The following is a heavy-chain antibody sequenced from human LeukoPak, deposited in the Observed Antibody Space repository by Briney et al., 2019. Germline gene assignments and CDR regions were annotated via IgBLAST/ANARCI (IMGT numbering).Heavy chain of an antibody. V-gene: IGHV4-34*01. Sequence: SETLSLTCAVYGGSFSGYYWSWIRQPPGKGLEWIGEINHSGSTNYNPSLKSRVTISVDTSKNQFSLKLSSATAADTAVYYCARAHRYCSGGSCSKPPGYWGQGTLVTVSS. J-gene: IGHJ4*02. CDR1: GGSFSGYY. D-gene: IGHD2-15*01. CDR3: ARAHRYCSGGSCSKPPGY. CDR2: INHSGST.